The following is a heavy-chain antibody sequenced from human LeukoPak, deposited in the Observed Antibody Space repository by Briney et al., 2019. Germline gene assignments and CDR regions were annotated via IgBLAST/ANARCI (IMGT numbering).Heavy chain of an antibody. D-gene: IGHD6-19*01. CDR1: GYTFTAYG. V-gene: IGHV1-18*01. J-gene: IGHJ4*02. CDR3: ARGDGSGWPNFDH. CDR2: ISAYSGNT. Sequence: ASVKVSCKASGYTFTAYGISWVRQAPGQGLEWMGWISAYSGNTNYAQKVQGRVTMTTHTSTSTAYMELRSLRSDDAAVYYCARGDGSGWPNFDHWGQGTLVTVSS.